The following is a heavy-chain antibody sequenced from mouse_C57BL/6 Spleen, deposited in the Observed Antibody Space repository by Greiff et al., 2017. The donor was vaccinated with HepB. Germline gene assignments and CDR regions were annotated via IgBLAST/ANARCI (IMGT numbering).Heavy chain of an antibody. V-gene: IGHV1-50*01. J-gene: IGHJ4*01. Sequence: QVQLQQPGAELVKPGASVKLSCKASGYTFTSYWMQWVKQRPGQGLEWIGEIDPSDSYTNYNQKFKGKATLTVDTSSSTAYMQLSSLTSEDSAVYYCAIGRSYYAMDYWGQGTSVTVSS. CDR3: AIGRSYYAMDY. D-gene: IGHD3-3*01. CDR1: GYTFTSYW. CDR2: IDPSDSYT.